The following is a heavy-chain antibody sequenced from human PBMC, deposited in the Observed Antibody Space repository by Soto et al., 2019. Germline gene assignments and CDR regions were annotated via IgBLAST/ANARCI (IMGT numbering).Heavy chain of an antibody. Sequence: QVQVVQSGAEEKKPGASVKVSCRASGYTFTNYAIHWVCQAPGQRLEWMGWISPGNGNTKYSQKFQGRVTIIGDTSASTAYMELSRLRSEDTAVYYCARRGDGMDVWGQGTTVTVSS. J-gene: IGHJ6*02. V-gene: IGHV1-3*05. D-gene: IGHD3-10*01. CDR3: ARRGDGMDV. CDR2: ISPGNGNT. CDR1: GYTFTNYA.